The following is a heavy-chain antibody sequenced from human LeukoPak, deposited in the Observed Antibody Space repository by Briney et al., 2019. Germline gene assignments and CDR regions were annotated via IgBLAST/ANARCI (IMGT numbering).Heavy chain of an antibody. CDR1: GFTFSSYA. D-gene: IGHD3-3*01. CDR3: AMAYDFWSGSLT. CDR2: ISGSGGST. J-gene: IGHJ5*02. V-gene: IGHV3-23*01. Sequence: GGSLRLXCAASGFTFSSYAMSWVRQAPGKGLEWVSAISGSGGSTYYADSVKGRFTISRDNSKNTLYLQMDSLRAEDTAVYYCAMAYDFWSGSLTWGQGTLVTVSS.